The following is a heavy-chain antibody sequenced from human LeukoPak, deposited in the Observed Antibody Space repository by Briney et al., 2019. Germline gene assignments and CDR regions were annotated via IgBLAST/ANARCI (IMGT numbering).Heavy chain of an antibody. CDR2: ISGSGGNT. CDR1: GFTFSSYA. V-gene: IGHV3-23*01. J-gene: IGHJ6*02. Sequence: GGSLRLSCAASGFTFSSYAMSWVRQAPGEGLEWVSAISGSGGNTYYADSVKGRFTISRDNSKNTLYLQLNSLRAEDTAVYYCAKVSNYYYYYGMDVWGQGTTVTVSS. CDR3: AKVSNYYYYYGMDV.